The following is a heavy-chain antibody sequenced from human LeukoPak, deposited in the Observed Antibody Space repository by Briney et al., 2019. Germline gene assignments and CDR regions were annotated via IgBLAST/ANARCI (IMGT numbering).Heavy chain of an antibody. D-gene: IGHD4-17*01. CDR2: ISISGSKT. Sequence: GGSLRLSCAASEFDFSSHAMTWVRQAPGKGLEWVSAISISGSKTYYADSVKGRFTISRDNSKNTLYLQMNSLRAEDTAVYYCAIEIRPNDHWGQGTQVTVSS. V-gene: IGHV3-23*01. CDR1: EFDFSSHA. J-gene: IGHJ4*02. CDR3: AIEIRPNDH.